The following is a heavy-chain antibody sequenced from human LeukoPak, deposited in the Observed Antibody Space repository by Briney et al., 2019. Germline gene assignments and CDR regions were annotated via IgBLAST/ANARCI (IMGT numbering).Heavy chain of an antibody. D-gene: IGHD5-24*01. CDR1: GFTFSSYW. Sequence: GGSLRLSCAASGFTFSSYWMHWVRQVPGKGLVWVSRINSEGSSTAHADSVKDRFTISRDNAKNTLYLQMNSLRSEDTAVYYCARGRGGDGYNWLCYFDYWGQGTLVTVSS. CDR3: ARGRGGDGYNWLCYFDY. J-gene: IGHJ4*02. V-gene: IGHV3-74*01. CDR2: INSEGSST.